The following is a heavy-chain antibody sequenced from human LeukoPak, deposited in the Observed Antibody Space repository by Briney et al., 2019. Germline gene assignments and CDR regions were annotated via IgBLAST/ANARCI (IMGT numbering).Heavy chain of an antibody. D-gene: IGHD2-21*02. V-gene: IGHV1-24*01. CDR3: ARGPIVVVTAMPNDNWFDP. CDR2: FDPEDGET. J-gene: IGHJ5*02. Sequence: ASVKVSCKVSGYTLTELSMHWVRQAPGKGLEWMGGFDPEDGETIYAQKFQGRVTMTEDTSTDTAYMELSSLRSEDTAVYYCARGPIVVVTAMPNDNWFDPWGQGTLVTVSS. CDR1: GYTLTELS.